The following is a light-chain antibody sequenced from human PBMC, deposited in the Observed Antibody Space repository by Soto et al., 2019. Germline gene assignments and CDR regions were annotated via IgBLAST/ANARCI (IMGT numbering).Light chain of an antibody. CDR2: GAS. J-gene: IGKJ2*01. Sequence: EIVLTQSPGTLSLSPGDRATLSCRASQSVSSSDLAWYQQKPGQAPRLLIYGASTRATGIPDRFSGSGSGTDFTLTISRLEPEDFAVYYCQQYGGSPLYTFGQVTKLEFK. CDR3: QQYGGSPLYT. CDR1: QSVSSSD. V-gene: IGKV3-20*01.